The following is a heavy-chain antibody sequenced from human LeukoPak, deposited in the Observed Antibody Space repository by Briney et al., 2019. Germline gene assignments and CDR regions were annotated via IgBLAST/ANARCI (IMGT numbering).Heavy chain of an antibody. J-gene: IGHJ4*02. D-gene: IGHD2-8*02. CDR3: ATYRQVLLPFES. CDR1: GFTVSSNS. CDR2: IYSDNT. V-gene: IGHV3-53*01. Sequence: GGSLRLSCTVSGFTVSSNSMSWVRQAPGKGLEWVSFIYSDNTHYSDSVKGRFTISRDNSKNTLYLQMNSLRAEDTAIYYCATYRQVLLPFESWGQGTLVTVSS.